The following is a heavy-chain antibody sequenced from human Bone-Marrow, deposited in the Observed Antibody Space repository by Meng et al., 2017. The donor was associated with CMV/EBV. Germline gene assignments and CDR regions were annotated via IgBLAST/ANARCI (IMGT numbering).Heavy chain of an antibody. CDR1: GFKFNTYW. CDR2: INEDGSEK. D-gene: IGHD6-19*01. V-gene: IGHV3-7*01. CDR3: ARDSIVVPGRIYYYAMDV. Sequence: ETLSLTCAGSGFKFNTYWMSWVRQAPGKGLEWVASINEDGSEKYYVDSVKDRFTISRDNAKNTVFLQMHSLGVEDTGVYYCARDSIVVPGRIYYYAMDVWGHGTTVTVSS. J-gene: IGHJ6*02.